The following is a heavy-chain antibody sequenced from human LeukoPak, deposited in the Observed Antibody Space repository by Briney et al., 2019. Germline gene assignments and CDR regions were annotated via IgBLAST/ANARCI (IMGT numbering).Heavy chain of an antibody. CDR1: GGSISSGSYY. V-gene: IGHV4-61*02. Sequence: SQTLSLTCTVSGGSISSGSYYWSWIRQPAGKGLVWIGRIYTSGSTNYNPSLKSRVTISVDTSKNQFSLKLSSVTAADTAVYYCVAWYNWFDPWGQGTLVTVSS. CDR3: VAWYNWFDP. D-gene: IGHD2-15*01. CDR2: IYTSGST. J-gene: IGHJ5*02.